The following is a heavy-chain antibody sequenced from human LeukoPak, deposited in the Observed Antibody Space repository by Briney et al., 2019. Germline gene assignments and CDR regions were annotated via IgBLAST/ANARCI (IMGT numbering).Heavy chain of an antibody. CDR2: VSGSGGST. J-gene: IGHJ4*02. Sequence: GGSLRLSCAASGFTFSSYAMSWVRQAPGEGREWVAAVSGSGGSTYYADSVKGRFTISRDNSKTTLYLQMNSLRAEDPAVYYCAKVRSSSGEYWGQGTLVTVSS. CDR1: GFTFSSYA. CDR3: AKVRSSSGEY. D-gene: IGHD6-6*01. V-gene: IGHV3-23*01.